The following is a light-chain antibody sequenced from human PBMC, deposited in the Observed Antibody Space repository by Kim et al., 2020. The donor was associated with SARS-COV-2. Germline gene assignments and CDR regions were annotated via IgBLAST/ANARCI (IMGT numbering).Light chain of an antibody. J-gene: IGLJ2*01. CDR2: RNN. CDR3: AAWDDSLRGV. CDR1: SSNIGSNY. V-gene: IGLV1-47*01. Sequence: QSVLTQPPSASGTPRQRVTISCSGSSSNIGSNYVYWYQQLPGTAPKLLIYRNNQRPSGVPDRFSGSKSGTSASLAISGLRSEDEADYYCAAWDDSLRGVFGGGTQLTVL.